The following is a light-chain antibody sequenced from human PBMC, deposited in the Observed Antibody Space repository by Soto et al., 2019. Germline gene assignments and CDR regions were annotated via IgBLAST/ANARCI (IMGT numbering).Light chain of an antibody. CDR1: QGISTY. J-gene: IGKJ1*01. CDR2: SAS. CDR3: QQYYRYPWT. Sequence: DIQMTQSPSSVSASVGDRVTSTCWASQGISTYLGWYQQKPGKAPKSLIYSASSLQSGVPSKFSGVGSGTEFTLTITDMQPDDFATYYCQQYYRYPWTFGQGTTVDIK. V-gene: IGKV1-16*02.